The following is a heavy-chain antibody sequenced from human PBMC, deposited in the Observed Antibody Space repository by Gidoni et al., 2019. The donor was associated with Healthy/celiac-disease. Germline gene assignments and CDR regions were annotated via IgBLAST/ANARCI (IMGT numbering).Heavy chain of an antibody. CDR1: GFSLSTSGMC. Sequence: QVTLRESGPALVTPTQTLTLTCTFSGFSLSTSGMCVSWIRQPPGKALEWLARIDWDDDKYYSTSLKTRLTISKDTSKNQVVLTMTNMDPVDTATYYCARVLSGSLKYYFDYWGQGTLVTVSS. J-gene: IGHJ4*02. CDR2: IDWDDDK. D-gene: IGHD1-26*01. V-gene: IGHV2-70*15. CDR3: ARVLSGSLKYYFDY.